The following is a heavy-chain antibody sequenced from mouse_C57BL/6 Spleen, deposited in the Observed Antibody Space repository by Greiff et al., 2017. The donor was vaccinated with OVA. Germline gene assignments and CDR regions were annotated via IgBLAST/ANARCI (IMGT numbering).Heavy chain of an antibody. CDR3: TTGSGTGRVAY. D-gene: IGHD3-2*02. Sequence: EVQLQQSGAELVRPGASVKLSCTASGFNIKDDYMHWVKQRPEQGLEWIGWIDPENGDTEYASKFQGKATITADTSSNTAYLQLSSLTSEDTAGYYCTTGSGTGRVAYWGQGTLVTVSA. V-gene: IGHV14-4*01. CDR1: GFNIKDDY. J-gene: IGHJ3*01. CDR2: IDPENGDT.